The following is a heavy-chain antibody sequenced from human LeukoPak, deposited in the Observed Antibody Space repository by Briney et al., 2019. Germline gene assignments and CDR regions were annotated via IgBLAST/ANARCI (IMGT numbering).Heavy chain of an antibody. J-gene: IGHJ4*02. V-gene: IGHV3-21*01. CDR1: GFTFSSYS. Sequence: GGSLRLSCAASGFTFSSYSMNWVRQAPGKGLEWVSSISSSSSYIYYADSVKGRFTISRDNAKNSLYLQMNSLSAEDTAVYYCARDRSNWGVDYWGQGTLVTVSS. CDR3: ARDRSNWGVDY. D-gene: IGHD7-27*01. CDR2: ISSSSSYI.